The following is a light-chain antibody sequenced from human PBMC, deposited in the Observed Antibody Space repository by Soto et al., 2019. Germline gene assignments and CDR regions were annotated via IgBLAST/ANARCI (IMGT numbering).Light chain of an antibody. CDR2: GAS. CDR1: QSITPNY. V-gene: IGKV3-20*01. J-gene: IGKJ4*01. Sequence: EIVLTQSPDTLSLSPGERTTLYCRASQSITPNYLAWYQQKPGQTPRLLIYGASSRATGIPDRFSGSGSGTDFTLTISRLEPEDFAVYYCQQYAGSPPLTFGGGTKVDIK. CDR3: QQYAGSPPLT.